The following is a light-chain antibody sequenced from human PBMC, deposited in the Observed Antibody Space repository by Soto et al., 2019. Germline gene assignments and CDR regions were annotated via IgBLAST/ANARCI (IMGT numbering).Light chain of an antibody. CDR2: EVS. CDR3: SSYTISTSFV. V-gene: IGLV2-14*01. J-gene: IGLJ1*01. Sequence: QSALTQPASVSGSPGQSITISCTGTSSDVGAYNSVSWYQQHPGKAPKLMIYEVSNRPSGVSNRFSGSKSGNTASLTISGLQAEDGADYYCSSYTISTSFVFGTGTQLTVL. CDR1: SSDVGAYNS.